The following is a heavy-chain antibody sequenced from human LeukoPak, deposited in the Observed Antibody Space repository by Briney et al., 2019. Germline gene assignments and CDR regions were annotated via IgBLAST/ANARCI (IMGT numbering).Heavy chain of an antibody. V-gene: IGHV4-34*01. CDR3: ARWEGGTYYDFDY. J-gene: IGHJ4*02. Sequence: SETLSLTCAVSGYSISSGYYWNWIRQPPGKGLEWIGEINHSGSTNYNPSLKSRVTISVDTSKNQFSLKLSSVTAADTAVYYCARWEGGTYYDFDYWGQGTLVTVSS. CDR2: INHSGST. CDR1: GYSISSGYY. D-gene: IGHD1-26*01.